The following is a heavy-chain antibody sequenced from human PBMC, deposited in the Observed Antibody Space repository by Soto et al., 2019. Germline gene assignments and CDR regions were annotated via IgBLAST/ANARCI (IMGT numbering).Heavy chain of an antibody. V-gene: IGHV4-34*09. D-gene: IGHD6-19*01. CDR1: GGSFSGYY. J-gene: IGHJ6*02. CDR3: ARDPRLDSSAGGMDV. CDR2: IIYSGST. Sequence: SETLSLTCAVYGGSFSGYYWSWIRQPPGKGLEWIGEIIYSGSTNYNPSLKSRVTISVDTSKNQFSLKLSSVTAADTAVYYCARDPRLDSSAGGMDVWGQGTTVTAP.